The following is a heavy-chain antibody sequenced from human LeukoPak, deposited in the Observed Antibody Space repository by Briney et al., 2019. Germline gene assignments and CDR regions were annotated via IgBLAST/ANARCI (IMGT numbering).Heavy chain of an antibody. D-gene: IGHD4/OR15-4a*01. V-gene: IGHV4-39*01. CDR2: IYYSGST. CDR3: ARRPGEYGGNDFDY. J-gene: IGHJ4*02. Sequence: SETLSLTCTVSGGSINSRSDYWGWIRQPPGKGLEWIGSIYYSGSTHYNPSLKSRVTMSIDTSKNQFSLRLNSVTAADTAVYYCARRPGEYGGNDFDYWGQGTLVTVSS. CDR1: GGSINSRSDY.